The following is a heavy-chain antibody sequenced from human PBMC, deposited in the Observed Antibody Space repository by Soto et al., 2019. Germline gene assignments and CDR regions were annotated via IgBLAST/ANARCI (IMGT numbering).Heavy chain of an antibody. Sequence: GSLGRACSASGFTFSSYGMHWVRQAPGKGLEWVAVIWYDGSNKYYADSVKGRFTISRDNSKNTLYLQMNSLRAEDTAVYYCAREYYGYPFDYWGQGTLVTVYS. CDR3: AREYYGYPFDY. V-gene: IGHV3-33*01. CDR2: IWYDGSNK. CDR1: GFTFSSYG. J-gene: IGHJ4*02. D-gene: IGHD3-10*01.